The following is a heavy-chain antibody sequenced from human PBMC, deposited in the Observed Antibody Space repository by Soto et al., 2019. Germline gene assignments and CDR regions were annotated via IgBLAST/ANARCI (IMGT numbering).Heavy chain of an antibody. J-gene: IGHJ4*02. CDR3: AKVYFFAVGANDY. D-gene: IGHD3-10*01. V-gene: IGHV3-23*01. CDR2: ISGSGGGT. Sequence: EVQLLESGGDLAQPGGSLRLSCEASGLTFNNYAMTWVRQAPGKGLEWVSGISGSGGGTYYADSVKGRFTISRDNSKNTVYLEMNSLRAEDTAVYYCAKVYFFAVGANDYWGQGTPVTVSS. CDR1: GLTFNNYA.